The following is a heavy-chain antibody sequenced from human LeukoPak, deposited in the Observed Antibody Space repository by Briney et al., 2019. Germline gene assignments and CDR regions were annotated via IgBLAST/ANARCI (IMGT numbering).Heavy chain of an antibody. CDR3: ASSGSGSYYNFDY. Sequence: SETLSLTCTVSGGSISSSVYYWSWIRQPPGKGLEWIGEINHSGTTNYNPSLKSRVTISLDTSKNQFSLKLSSVTAADTAVYYCASSGSGSYYNFDYWGQGTLVTVSS. V-gene: IGHV4-39*07. J-gene: IGHJ4*02. CDR1: GGSISSSVYY. D-gene: IGHD3-10*01. CDR2: INHSGTT.